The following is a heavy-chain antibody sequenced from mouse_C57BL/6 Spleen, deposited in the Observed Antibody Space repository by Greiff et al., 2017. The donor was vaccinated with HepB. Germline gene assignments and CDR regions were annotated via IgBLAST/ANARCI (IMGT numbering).Heavy chain of an antibody. J-gene: IGHJ2*01. CDR1: GYAFSSSW. Sequence: VQLQQSGPELVKPGASVKISCKASGYAFSSSWMNWVKQRPGKGLEWIGRIYPGDGDTNYNGKFKGKATLTADKSSSTAYMQLSSLTSEDSAVYFCARLGEYYYGSSFDYWGQGTTLTASS. D-gene: IGHD1-1*01. V-gene: IGHV1-82*01. CDR3: ARLGEYYYGSSFDY. CDR2: IYPGDGDT.